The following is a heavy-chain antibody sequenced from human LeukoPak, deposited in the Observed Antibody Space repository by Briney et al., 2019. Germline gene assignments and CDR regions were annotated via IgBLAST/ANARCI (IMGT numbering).Heavy chain of an antibody. CDR3: TKDRGWYDY. CDR1: GFTFDNYD. V-gene: IGHV3-43*02. J-gene: IGHJ4*02. Sequence: GGSLRLSCAASGFTFDNYDMHWVRQAPGKGLEWVSLMSGDGGSTYYADSVKGRFTISRDNSKNSLYLRMNSLRTEDTASSHCTKDRGWYDYWGQGTLVTVSS. CDR2: MSGDGGST. D-gene: IGHD6-19*01.